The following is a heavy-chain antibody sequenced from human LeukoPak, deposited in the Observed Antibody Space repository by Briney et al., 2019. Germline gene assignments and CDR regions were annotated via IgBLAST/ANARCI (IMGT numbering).Heavy chain of an antibody. Sequence: ASVKVSCKASGYTFTSYEINWVRRATGQALEWMGYINPRSGKTGYAQTFQGRITMTMNTSMSTAYMELSSLTSGDSAVYYCTRDVLLYFGESSGFDPWGQGTLVTVSS. CDR1: GYTFTSYE. D-gene: IGHD3-10*01. CDR3: TRDVLLYFGESSGFDP. V-gene: IGHV1-8*01. J-gene: IGHJ5*02. CDR2: INPRSGKT.